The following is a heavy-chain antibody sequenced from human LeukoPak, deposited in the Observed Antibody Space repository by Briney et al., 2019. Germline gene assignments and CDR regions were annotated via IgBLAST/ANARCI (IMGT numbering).Heavy chain of an antibody. J-gene: IGHJ4*02. Sequence: GGSLRLSCATSGFTFNSYTMNWVRQAPGKGLEWVSSISIGSTYIFYADSVKGRFTISRDNAKNLLYLQMNSLRADDTAVYYRARVKKMGYGSGSYFFDYWGQGTLVTVSS. CDR2: ISIGSTYI. CDR3: ARVKKMGYGSGSYFFDY. D-gene: IGHD3-10*01. V-gene: IGHV3-21*01. CDR1: GFTFNSYT.